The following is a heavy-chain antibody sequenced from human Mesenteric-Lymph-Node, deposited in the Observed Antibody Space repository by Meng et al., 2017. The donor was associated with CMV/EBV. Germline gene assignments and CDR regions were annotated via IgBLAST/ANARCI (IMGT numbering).Heavy chain of an antibody. Sequence: ASVKVSCKASGYTFTSYYMHWVRQAPGQGLEWMGIINPSGGSTSYAQKFQGRVTMTRDTSTSTVYMELSSLRSEDTAVYYCARDYYGSGSYSYYYGMDVWSQGTTVTVSS. CDR3: ARDYYGSGSYSYYYGMDV. CDR2: INPSGGST. V-gene: IGHV1-46*01. D-gene: IGHD3-10*01. J-gene: IGHJ6*02. CDR1: GYTFTSYY.